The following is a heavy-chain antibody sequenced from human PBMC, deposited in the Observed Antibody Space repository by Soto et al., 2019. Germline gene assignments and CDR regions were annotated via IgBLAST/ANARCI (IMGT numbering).Heavy chain of an antibody. D-gene: IGHD7-27*01. J-gene: IGHJ4*02. CDR1: GGTFSSYA. CDR2: IIPIFGTA. V-gene: IGHV1-69*13. CDR3: ARDKSDNWGSFDY. Sequence: SVKVSCKASGGTFSSYAISWVRQAPGQGLEWMGGIIPIFGTANYAQKFQGRVTITADESTSTAYMELSSLRSEDTAVYYCARDKSDNWGSFDYWCQGTLVTVSS.